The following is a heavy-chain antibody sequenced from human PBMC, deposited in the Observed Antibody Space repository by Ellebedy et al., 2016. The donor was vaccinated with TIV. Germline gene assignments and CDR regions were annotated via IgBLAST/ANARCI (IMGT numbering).Heavy chain of an antibody. Sequence: PGESLRLSCAASGFPFDSYVMNWVRQAPGKGLEWVALISYDGSNKYFADSVQGRFTISRDNSQNTLYLLMNSLRGDDTAIYYCARALNHVDTVSTAPLDCWGQGTLVTVSS. V-gene: IGHV3-30*04. CDR3: ARALNHVDTVSTAPLDC. J-gene: IGHJ4*02. CDR1: GFPFDSYV. D-gene: IGHD5/OR15-5a*01. CDR2: ISYDGSNK.